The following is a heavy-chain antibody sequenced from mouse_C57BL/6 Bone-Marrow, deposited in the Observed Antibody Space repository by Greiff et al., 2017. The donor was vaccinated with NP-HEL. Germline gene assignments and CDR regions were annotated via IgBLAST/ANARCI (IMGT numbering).Heavy chain of an antibody. J-gene: IGHJ3*01. V-gene: IGHV14-2*01. D-gene: IGHD2-3*01. CDR3: ARGLLPPWFAY. CDR2: IDPEDGET. CDR1: GFNIKDYY. Sequence: EVKVVESGAELVKPGASVKLSCTASGFNIKDYYMHWVKQRTEQGLEWIGRIDPEDGETKYAPKFQGKATITADTSSNTAYLQLSSLTSEDTAVYYCARGLLPPWFAYWGQGTLVTVSA.